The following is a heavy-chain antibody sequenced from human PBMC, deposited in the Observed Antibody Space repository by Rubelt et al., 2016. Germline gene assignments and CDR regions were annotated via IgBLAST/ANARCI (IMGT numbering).Heavy chain of an antibody. CDR1: GGSISSSSYY. J-gene: IGHJ4*02. CDR3: ARERTKYYYDSSGYVDY. Sequence: QVQLQESGPGLVKPSETLSLTCTVSGGSISSSSYYWGWIRQPPGKGLEWIGSIYYSGSTYYNPSLKSRFTISVDTSKNQFSLKLSSATAADTAVYYCARERTKYYYDSSGYVDYWGQGTLVTVSS. CDR2: IYYSGST. V-gene: IGHV4-39*07. D-gene: IGHD3-22*01.